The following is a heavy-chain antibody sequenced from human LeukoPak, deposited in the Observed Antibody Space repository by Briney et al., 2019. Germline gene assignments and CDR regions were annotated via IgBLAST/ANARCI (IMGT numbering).Heavy chain of an antibody. D-gene: IGHD1-26*01. J-gene: IGHJ4*02. V-gene: IGHV3-9*01. Sequence: PGGSLRLSCAASGFTFDDYAMHWVRQAPGKGLEWVSGISWNSGSIGYADSVKGRFTISRDNAKNSLYLQMNSLRAEDTALYYCAKDGEWELPPTVFDYWGQGTLVTVSS. CDR2: ISWNSGSI. CDR1: GFTFDDYA. CDR3: AKDGEWELPPTVFDY.